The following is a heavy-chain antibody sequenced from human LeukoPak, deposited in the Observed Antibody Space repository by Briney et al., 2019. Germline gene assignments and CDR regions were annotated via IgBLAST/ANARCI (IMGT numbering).Heavy chain of an antibody. CDR2: INHSGST. CDR1: GGSLSGYY. V-gene: IGHV4-34*01. Sequence: PSETLSLTCAVYGGSLSGYYWSWIRQPPGKGLEWIGEINHSGSTNYNPSLKSRVTISVDTSKNQFSLKLSSVTAADTAVYYCARRRPRIVVAGTGGAFDIWGQGTMVTVSS. J-gene: IGHJ3*02. D-gene: IGHD6-19*01. CDR3: ARRRPRIVVAGTGGAFDI.